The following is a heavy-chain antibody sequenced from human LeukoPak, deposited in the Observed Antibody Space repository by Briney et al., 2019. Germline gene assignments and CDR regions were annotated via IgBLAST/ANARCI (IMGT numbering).Heavy chain of an antibody. J-gene: IGHJ4*02. CDR3: ARVRMGTTDN. D-gene: IGHD5-24*01. CDR2: ISSSAGPI. V-gene: IGHV3-48*03. CDR1: GFTFSSYE. Sequence: GGSLRLSCAAPGFTFSSYEMNWVRQAPGKGLEWVSYISSSAGPIYYADSVRGRFTISRDNAKKSLYLQMNNLRVEDTAVYYCARVRMGTTDNWGQGTLVTVSS.